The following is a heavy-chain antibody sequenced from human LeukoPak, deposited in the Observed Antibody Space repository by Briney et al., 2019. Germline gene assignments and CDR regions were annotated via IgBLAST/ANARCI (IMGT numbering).Heavy chain of an antibody. J-gene: IGHJ4*02. Sequence: SQTLSLTCTVSGGSISSGGYYWSWIRQHPGKGLEWIGYIYYSGSTYYNPSLKSRVTISVDTSKNQFSLKLSSVTAADTAVYYRASSYDFWSGYPPEFDYWGQGTLVTVSS. CDR3: ASSYDFWSGYPPEFDY. CDR2: IYYSGST. D-gene: IGHD3-3*01. V-gene: IGHV4-31*03. CDR1: GGSISSGGYY.